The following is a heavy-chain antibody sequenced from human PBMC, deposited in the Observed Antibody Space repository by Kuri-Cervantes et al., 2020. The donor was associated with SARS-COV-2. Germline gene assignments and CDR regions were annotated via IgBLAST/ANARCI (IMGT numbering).Heavy chain of an antibody. V-gene: IGHV4-30-2*01. CDR1: GGSISSDGYT. D-gene: IGHD2-8*01. CDR2: IYHSGST. CDR3: ARHDIGLGVLMVYARLGAFDI. J-gene: IGHJ3*02. Sequence: SETLSLTCAVSGGSISSDGYTWSWIRQPPGKGLEWIGYIYHSGSTYYNPSLKSRVTISVDRSKNQFSLSLSSVTAADTAVYYCARHDIGLGVLMVYARLGAFDIWGQGTMVTVSS.